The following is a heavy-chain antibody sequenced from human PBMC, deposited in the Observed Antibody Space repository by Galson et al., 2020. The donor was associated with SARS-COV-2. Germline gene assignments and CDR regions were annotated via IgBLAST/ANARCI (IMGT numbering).Heavy chain of an antibody. CDR3: ARIVRDGDLRNWYFDL. V-gene: IGHV2-70*01. CDR2: IDWDDDK. J-gene: IGHJ2*01. CDR1: GFSLSTSGMC. Sequence: SGPTLVKPTQTLTLTCTFSGFSLSTSGMCVSWIRQPPGKALEWLALIDWDDDKYYSTSLQTRLTISKDTSKNQVVLPMTNMDPVDTATYYGARIVRDGDLRNWYFDLWGRGALVTVAS.